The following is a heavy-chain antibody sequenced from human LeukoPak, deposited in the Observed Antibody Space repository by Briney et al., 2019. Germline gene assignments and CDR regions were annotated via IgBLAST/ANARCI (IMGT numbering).Heavy chain of an antibody. CDR3: ARVGLTTVVPGLHALDI. CDR2: INTDGSST. CDR1: GFTFSSYW. J-gene: IGHJ3*02. D-gene: IGHD4-23*01. Sequence: GGSLRLSCAASGFTFSSYWMHWVRQAPGKGLVWVSRINTDGSSTSYADSVKGRFTISRDNAKNTLYLQMNSLRVEDTAVYYCARVGLTTVVPGLHALDIWGQGTMVTVSS. V-gene: IGHV3-74*01.